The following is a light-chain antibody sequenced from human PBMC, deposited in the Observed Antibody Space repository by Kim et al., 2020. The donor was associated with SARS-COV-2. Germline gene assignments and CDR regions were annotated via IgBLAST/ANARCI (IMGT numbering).Light chain of an antibody. CDR1: SSDVGGYNY. V-gene: IGLV2-14*03. J-gene: IGLJ2*01. CDR3: SSYTRGGTLA. CDR2: DVT. Sequence: QSALTQPASVSGSPGQSITISCTGTSSDVGGYNYVSWYQQHPGKAPKLMISDVTKRPSGVSNRFSGSKSGNTASLTISGLQAEDEADYYCSSYTRGGTLAFGGGTKLTVL.